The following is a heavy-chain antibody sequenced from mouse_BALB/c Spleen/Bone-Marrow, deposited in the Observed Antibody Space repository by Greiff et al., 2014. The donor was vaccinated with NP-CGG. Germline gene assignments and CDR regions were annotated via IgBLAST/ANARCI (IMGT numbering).Heavy chain of an antibody. J-gene: IGHJ1*01. CDR1: GYSFSGYI. CDR3: ARKAYYTNWWYFDV. D-gene: IGHD2-5*01. CDR2: IDPYYGDT. V-gene: IGHV1-39*01. Sequence: VQLQQSGPELEKPGASVKISCKASGYSFSGYILNWVKQSNGQSLEWIGNIDPYYGDTTYNQKFKGKATLTVDRSSSTAYMQLKSLTSEDSAVYYCARKAYYTNWWYFDVWGAGTTVTVSS.